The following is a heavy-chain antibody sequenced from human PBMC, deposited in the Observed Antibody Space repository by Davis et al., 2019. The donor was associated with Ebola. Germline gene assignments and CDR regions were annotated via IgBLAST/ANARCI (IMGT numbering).Heavy chain of an antibody. CDR3: ARDLSALSYYYYGMDV. J-gene: IGHJ6*02. CDR2: IIPILGIA. V-gene: IGHV1-69*04. CDR1: GGTFSSYA. Sequence: AASVKVSCKASGGTFSSYAISWVRQAPGQGLEWMGRIIPILGIANYAQKFQGRVTITADKSTNTAYMELSSLRSEDTAVYYCARDLSALSYYYYGMDVWGQGTTVTVSS. D-gene: IGHD3-16*02.